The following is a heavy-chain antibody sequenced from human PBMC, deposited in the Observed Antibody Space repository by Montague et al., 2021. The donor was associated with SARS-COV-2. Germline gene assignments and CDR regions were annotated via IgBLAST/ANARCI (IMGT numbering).Heavy chain of an antibody. CDR2: IHHSGKS. Sequence: SETLSLTCSVTGDSIVTTGYYWAWIRQPPGKGLEWIGSIHHSGKSYYSPSLKSRVTISIDTSRSHFSLTLNSVTAADTAVFFYARQSSPYYYFDFWGLGTLLTVSS. CDR3: ARQSSPYYYFDF. CDR1: GDSIVTTGYY. J-gene: IGHJ4*02. D-gene: IGHD3-10*01. V-gene: IGHV4-39*01.